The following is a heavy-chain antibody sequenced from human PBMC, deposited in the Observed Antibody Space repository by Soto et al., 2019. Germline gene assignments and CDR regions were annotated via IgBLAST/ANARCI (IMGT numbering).Heavy chain of an antibody. Sequence: GGFLRLSCAASGFTFSSYGMHWVRQAPGKGLEWVAVIWYDGSNKYYADSVKGRFTISRDNSKNTLYLQMNSLRAEDTAVYYCARDAVPYYDFWSGYYYYYYMDVWGKGTTVTVSS. CDR3: ARDAVPYYDFWSGYYYYYYMDV. V-gene: IGHV3-33*01. CDR2: IWYDGSNK. J-gene: IGHJ6*03. CDR1: GFTFSSYG. D-gene: IGHD3-3*01.